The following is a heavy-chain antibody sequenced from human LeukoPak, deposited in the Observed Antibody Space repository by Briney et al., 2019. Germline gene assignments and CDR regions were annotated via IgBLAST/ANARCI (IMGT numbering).Heavy chain of an antibody. CDR2: IRGSGGST. Sequence: PGGSLRLSCAASGFTFSSYAMSWVRQAPGKGLEWVSAIRGSGGSTYYADSVKCRFTISRDNCKNSLFLQMNSTNAEGTAVYYCAKGYNCSSTSCLYYYMDVWGKGTTVTVSS. CDR3: AKGYNCSSTSCLYYYMDV. V-gene: IGHV3-23*01. D-gene: IGHD2-2*01. J-gene: IGHJ6*03. CDR1: GFTFSSYA.